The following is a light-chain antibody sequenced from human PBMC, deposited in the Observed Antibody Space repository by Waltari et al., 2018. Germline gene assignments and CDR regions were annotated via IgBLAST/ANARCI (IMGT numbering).Light chain of an antibody. CDR3: GTWDSSLSGAV. CDR1: SSNIGNNY. CDR2: GES. Sequence: QSVLTQPPSVSAAPGQRVTISCSGGSSNIGNNYVSWYRQFPGTAPKLLIYGESERPSGIPGRFSGSKSGTSATLDITGLQAGDEADYYCGTWDSSLSGAVFGGGTHLTVL. J-gene: IGLJ7*01. V-gene: IGLV1-51*02.